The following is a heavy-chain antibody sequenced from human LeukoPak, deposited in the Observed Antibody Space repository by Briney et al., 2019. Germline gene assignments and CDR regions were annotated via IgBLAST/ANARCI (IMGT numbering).Heavy chain of an antibody. V-gene: IGHV3-11*01. Sequence: GGSLRLSCAASGFTFSGYHMSWIRQAPGKGLEWVSYISSSGSTIYYADSVKGRFTISRDNAKNSLYLQMNSLRSDDTAVYYCARVRQWLVLRMGYYFDYWGQGTLVTVSS. CDR3: ARVRQWLVLRMGYYFDY. D-gene: IGHD6-19*01. J-gene: IGHJ4*02. CDR1: GFTFSGYH. CDR2: ISSSGSTI.